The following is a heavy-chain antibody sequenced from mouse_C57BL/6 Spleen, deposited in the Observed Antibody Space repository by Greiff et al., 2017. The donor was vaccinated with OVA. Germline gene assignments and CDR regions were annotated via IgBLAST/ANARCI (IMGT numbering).Heavy chain of an antibody. CDR1: GYTFTSYW. Sequence: QVQLKQSGAELAKPGASVKLSCKASGYTFTSYWMHWVKQRPGQGLEWIGYINPSSGYTKYNQKFKDKATLTADKSSSTAYMQLSSLTYEDSAVYYCARSSTVVAPTGAMDYWGQGTSVTVSS. CDR2: INPSSGYT. D-gene: IGHD1-1*01. CDR3: ARSSTVVAPTGAMDY. J-gene: IGHJ4*01. V-gene: IGHV1-7*01.